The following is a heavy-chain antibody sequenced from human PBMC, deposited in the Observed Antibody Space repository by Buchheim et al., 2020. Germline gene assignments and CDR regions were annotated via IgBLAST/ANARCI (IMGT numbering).Heavy chain of an antibody. CDR2: ISYDGSNK. D-gene: IGHD3-3*01. CDR1: GFTFSSYA. CDR3: ARSSGWYDFWSGYYGSFDY. J-gene: IGHJ4*02. Sequence: QVQLVESGGGVVQPGRSLRLSCAASGFTFSSYAMHWVRQAPGKGLEWVTLISYDGSNKYYADSVKGRFTISSDNSKHPQYLQMNSLRAEDTAVYYCARSSGWYDFWSGYYGSFDYWGQGTL. V-gene: IGHV3-30-3*01.